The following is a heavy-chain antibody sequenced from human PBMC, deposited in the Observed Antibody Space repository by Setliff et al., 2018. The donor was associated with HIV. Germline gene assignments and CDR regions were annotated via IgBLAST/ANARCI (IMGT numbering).Heavy chain of an antibody. CDR2: ILDGRVT. J-gene: IGHJ5*02. D-gene: IGHD6-19*01. CDR3: ARPHSGRGGGAFFDP. Sequence: SETLSLTCTVSGGSVTSGHYYWGWIRQAPGKGLEWIGNILDGRVTFFNPSLRGRVTISVDASKNQVSLKLRSVTAADSAVYHCARPHSGRGGGAFFDPWGQGILVTVSS. V-gene: IGHV4-39*01. CDR1: GGSVTSGHYY.